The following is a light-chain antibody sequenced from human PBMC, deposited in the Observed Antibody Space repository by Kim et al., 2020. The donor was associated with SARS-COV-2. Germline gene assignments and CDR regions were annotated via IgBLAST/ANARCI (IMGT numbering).Light chain of an antibody. CDR1: QGINNY. Sequence: DIQMTQSPSSMSASVGDRVTITCRASQGINNYLAWFQQKPGKAPKSLIYTASSLHSGVPSRFSGSGSGADFTLTIDNVQPEDFGTYHCQQYKSVPYTFGQGTKLEIK. J-gene: IGKJ2*01. V-gene: IGKV1-16*01. CDR2: TAS. CDR3: QQYKSVPYT.